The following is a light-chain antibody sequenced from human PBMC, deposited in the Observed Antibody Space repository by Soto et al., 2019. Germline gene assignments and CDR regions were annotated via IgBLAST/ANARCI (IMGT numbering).Light chain of an antibody. J-gene: IGKJ5*01. CDR2: GAS. Sequence: IVIIQGRPTLSECPGEKATLSCRASQNVTKNNLNWYQQKPGQAPRLLIYGASTRATGIPARFSGSGSGTEFTRSISSLQSEESAAYQFPHHPASPVTSGLGTRLEIK. CDR1: QNVTKNN. CDR3: PHHPASPVT. V-gene: IGKV3D-15*02.